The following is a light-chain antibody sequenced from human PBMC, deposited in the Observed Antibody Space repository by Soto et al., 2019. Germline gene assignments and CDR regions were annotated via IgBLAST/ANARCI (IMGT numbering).Light chain of an antibody. CDR1: QTLLYSANNKNY. V-gene: IGKV4-1*01. J-gene: IGKJ2*01. Sequence: DIVMTQSPDSLAVSLGERATINCRSSQTLLYSANNKNYLIWYQQKPGQPPKLLISLAFTRESGVPDRFSGSGSGTDFTLTISSLQAEEVAVYYCQQFYNTPYTFGQGTKLEIK. CDR3: QQFYNTPYT. CDR2: LAF.